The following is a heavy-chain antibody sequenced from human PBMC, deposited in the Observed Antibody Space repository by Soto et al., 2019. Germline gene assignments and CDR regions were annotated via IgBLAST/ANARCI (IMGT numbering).Heavy chain of an antibody. D-gene: IGHD6-19*01. CDR3: ARVFYSVAGTGGLDY. V-gene: IGHV3-48*02. J-gene: IGHJ4*02. Sequence: EVQLVESGGGLVQPGGSLRLSCAASEFTFSSYSMNWVRQAPGKGLEWVSYISSSSSTIYYADSVKGRFTISRDNAKNSLYLQMNSLRDEDTAVYYCARVFYSVAGTGGLDYWGQGTLVTVSS. CDR2: ISSSSSTI. CDR1: EFTFSSYS.